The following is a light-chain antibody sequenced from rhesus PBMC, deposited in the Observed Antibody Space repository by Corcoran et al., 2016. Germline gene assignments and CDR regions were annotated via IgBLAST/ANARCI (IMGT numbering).Light chain of an antibody. CDR3: QQHANSPLT. Sequence: DIQMTQSPSSLSASVGDRVTITCRASQGISKWLAWYQQKPGKAPKLLINRASNLETGVPSRFGGSGSGTDLTLPVSSLQPEDVATYYCQQHANSPLTFGGGTKVEIK. V-gene: IGKV1-69*01. J-gene: IGKJ4*01. CDR2: RAS. CDR1: QGISKW.